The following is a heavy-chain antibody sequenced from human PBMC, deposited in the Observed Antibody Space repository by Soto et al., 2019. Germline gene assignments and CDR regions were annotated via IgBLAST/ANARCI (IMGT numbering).Heavy chain of an antibody. D-gene: IGHD2-15*01. V-gene: IGHV4-28*01. CDR3: ARIGGYCSGGSCYWYFDL. CDR1: GYSISSSNW. CDR2: IYYSGST. Sequence: QVQLQESGPGLVKPSDTLSLTCAVSGYSISSSNWWGWIRQPPGKGLEWIGYIYYSGSTYYNASLKSRVTMSVDTSKNQFSLKLSSVTAVDTAVYYCARIGGYCSGGSCYWYFDLWGRGTLVTVSS. J-gene: IGHJ2*01.